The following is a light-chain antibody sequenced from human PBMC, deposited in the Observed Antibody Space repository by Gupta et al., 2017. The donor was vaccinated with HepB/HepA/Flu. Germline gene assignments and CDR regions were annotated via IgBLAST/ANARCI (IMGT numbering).Light chain of an antibody. CDR1: SLRSYY. CDR3: NSRDSSGNHYV. CDR2: GKN. V-gene: IGLV3-19*01. Sequence: SSALTQDPAVSVALGQPVRITCQGDSLRSYYASWYQQKPGQAPVLVIYGKNNRPSGIPDRFSGSSSGNTASLTITGAQAEDEADYYCNSRDSSGNHYVFGTGTKVTVL. J-gene: IGLJ1*01.